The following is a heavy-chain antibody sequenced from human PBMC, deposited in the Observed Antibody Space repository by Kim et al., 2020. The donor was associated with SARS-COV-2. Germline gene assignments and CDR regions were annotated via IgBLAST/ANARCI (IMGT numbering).Heavy chain of an antibody. Sequence: GGSLRLSCAASGFSFSNAWMNWVRQAPGKGLEWVGRIKSKTDGGTTDYAAPVKGRFTISRDDSKNTLYLQMNSLKTEDTAVYYCTTRIMITFGGVIVRGSAYWGQGTLVTVSS. CDR3: TTRIMITFGGVIVRGSAY. CDR2: IKSKTDGGTT. CDR1: GFSFSNAW. V-gene: IGHV3-15*01. D-gene: IGHD3-16*02. J-gene: IGHJ4*02.